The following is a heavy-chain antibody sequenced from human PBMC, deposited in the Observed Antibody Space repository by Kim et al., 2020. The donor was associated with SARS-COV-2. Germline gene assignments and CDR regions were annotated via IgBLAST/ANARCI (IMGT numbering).Heavy chain of an antibody. CDR1: GFAVGWNY. Sequence: GGSLRLSCAVSGFAVGWNYMTWVRQAPGKGPEWVSLIYSNGDTKYADSVRGRFTISRDGSKNKLFLQMNSLRAEDSAVYYCARKTDSAGYGDFWGRGTLV. CDR3: ARKTDSAGYGDF. CDR2: IYSNGDT. J-gene: IGHJ4*02. V-gene: IGHV3-53*01. D-gene: IGHD3-22*01.